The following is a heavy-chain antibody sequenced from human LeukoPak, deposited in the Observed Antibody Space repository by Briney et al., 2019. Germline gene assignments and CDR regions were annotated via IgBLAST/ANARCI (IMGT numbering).Heavy chain of an antibody. CDR1: GGSFSGYY. V-gene: IGHV4-34*01. CDR2: INHSGST. Sequence: SETLSLTCAVYGGSFSGYYWSWIRQPPGRGLEWIGEINHSGSTNYNPSLKSRVTISVDTSKNQFSLKLSSVTAADTAVYYCALPYNWFDPWGQGTLVTVSS. J-gene: IGHJ5*02. CDR3: ALPYNWFDP.